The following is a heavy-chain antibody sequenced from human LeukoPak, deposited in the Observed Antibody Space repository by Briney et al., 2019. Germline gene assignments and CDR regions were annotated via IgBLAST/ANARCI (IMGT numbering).Heavy chain of an antibody. CDR1: GFTFSSYA. J-gene: IGHJ4*02. Sequence: GRSLRLSCAASGFTFSSYAMHWVRQAPSKGLEWVAVISYDGSNKYYADSVKGRFTISRDNSKNTLYLQMNSLRAEDTAVYYCAREHDYGDYGTFDYWGQGTLVTVSS. CDR3: AREHDYGDYGTFDY. D-gene: IGHD4-17*01. CDR2: ISYDGSNK. V-gene: IGHV3-30*04.